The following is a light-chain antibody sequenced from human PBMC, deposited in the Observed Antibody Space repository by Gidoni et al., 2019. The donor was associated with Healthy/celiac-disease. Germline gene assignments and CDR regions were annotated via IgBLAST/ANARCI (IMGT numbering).Light chain of an antibody. V-gene: IGKV1-39*01. CDR2: AAS. Sequence: IQLTPSPSSLSASVGDRVTITCLSSQSISSYLNWYQQKPGKAPKLLIYAASSLQSGVPSRFSGSGSGKDFTLTISSLQTEDFATYYCQQSYSTPLTFGGGTKVEIK. CDR3: QQSYSTPLT. J-gene: IGKJ4*01. CDR1: QSISSY.